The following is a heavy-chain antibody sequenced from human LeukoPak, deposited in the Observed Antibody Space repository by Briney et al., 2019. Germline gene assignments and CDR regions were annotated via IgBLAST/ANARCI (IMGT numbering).Heavy chain of an antibody. V-gene: IGHV4-59*01. CDR2: IYYTGNT. Sequence: SETLSLTCTVSGGSISSYYWSWIRQPPGKGLEWIGYIYYTGNTSYNPSHKSRVTISIDTSKNQFSLKLSSVTAADTAVYYCARDRPWRADYWGQGTLVTVSS. D-gene: IGHD6-6*01. CDR1: GGSISSYY. J-gene: IGHJ4*02. CDR3: ARDRPWRADY.